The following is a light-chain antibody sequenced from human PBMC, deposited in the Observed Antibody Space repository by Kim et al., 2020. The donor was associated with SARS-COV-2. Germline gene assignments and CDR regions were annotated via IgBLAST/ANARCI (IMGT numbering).Light chain of an antibody. CDR1: SSNMGNNA. CDR3: GTWDSSLSAVV. Sequence: GQKVTSPGLESSSNMGNNAVIWYRQPPGTAPKLLIYDNNKRPSGIPDRFSGSKWGTSATRGITGIKTGDEADYYGGTWDSSLSAVVFGGGTQLTVL. V-gene: IGLV1-51*01. J-gene: IGLJ2*01. CDR2: DNN.